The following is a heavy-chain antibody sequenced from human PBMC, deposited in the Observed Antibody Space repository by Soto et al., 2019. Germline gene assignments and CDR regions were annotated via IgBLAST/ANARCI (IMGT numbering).Heavy chain of an antibody. CDR3: ARDGAMVRGVMDV. V-gene: IGHV4-59*01. J-gene: IGHJ6*02. CDR1: GGSISSYY. D-gene: IGHD3-10*01. Sequence: QVQLQESGPGLVKPSETLSLTCTVSGGSISSYYWSWIRQPPGKGLEWIGYIYYSGSTNYNPSLGCRVTISVDTSKNQFSLKLSSVTAADTAVYYCARDGAMVRGVMDVWGQGTTVTVSS. CDR2: IYYSGST.